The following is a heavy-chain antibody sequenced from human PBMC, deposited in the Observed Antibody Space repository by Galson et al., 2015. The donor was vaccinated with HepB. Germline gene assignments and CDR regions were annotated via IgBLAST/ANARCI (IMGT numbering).Heavy chain of an antibody. CDR2: FDPEGGER. J-gene: IGHJ3*02. D-gene: IGHD3-22*01. CDR3: ATVRRNYFDRGAFDI. Sequence: SVKVSCKVSGYSLTELPIHWVRQAPGEGLEWMGGFDPEGGERIYAQKFQGRVTMTEDTSTDTAYMELSSLKSEDAAVYYCATVRRNYFDRGAFDIWGQGTMVIVSS. CDR1: GYSLTELP. V-gene: IGHV1-24*01.